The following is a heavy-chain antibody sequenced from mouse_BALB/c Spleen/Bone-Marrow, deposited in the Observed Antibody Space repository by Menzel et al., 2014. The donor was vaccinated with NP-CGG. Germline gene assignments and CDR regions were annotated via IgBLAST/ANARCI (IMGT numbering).Heavy chain of an antibody. CDR2: ILPGSGST. Sequence: QVQLQQSGAELMKPGASVKISCRATGYTFSSYWIEWVKQRPGHGLEWIGEILPGSGSTNYNEKFKGKATFTADTSSNTAYVHLSGLTSEDSAVYYCERGGVRGGYWYFDVWGAGTTVTVSS. CDR3: ERGGVRGGYWYFDV. CDR1: GYTFSSYW. D-gene: IGHD2-14*01. J-gene: IGHJ1*01. V-gene: IGHV1-9*01.